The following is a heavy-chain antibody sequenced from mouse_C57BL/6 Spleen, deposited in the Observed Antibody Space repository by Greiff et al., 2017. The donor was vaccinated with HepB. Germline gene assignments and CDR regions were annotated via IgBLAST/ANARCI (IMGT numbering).Heavy chain of an antibody. D-gene: IGHD1-1*01. CDR2: INPNNGGT. V-gene: IGHV1-26*01. CDR1: GYTFTDYY. CDR3: ARGGMVVDYFDY. J-gene: IGHJ2*01. Sequence: EVQLQQSGPELVKPGASVKISCKASGYTFTDYYMNWVKQSHGKSLEWIGDINPNNGGTSYNQKFKGKATLTVDKSSSTAYMELRSLTSEDSAVYYCARGGMVVDYFDYWGQGTTLTVSS.